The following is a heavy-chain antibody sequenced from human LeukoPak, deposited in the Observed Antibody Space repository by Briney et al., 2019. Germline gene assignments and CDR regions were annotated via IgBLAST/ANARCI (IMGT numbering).Heavy chain of an antibody. Sequence: GGSLRLSCAASGFTFSNFWMHWVRQAPGKGLVWVALIYGDGSFTRYADSVKGRFTISRDNAKNTLYLQMNSLRAEDTAVYYCARDTDTVTTILDYWGQGTLVTVSS. J-gene: IGHJ4*02. CDR1: GFTFSNFW. CDR3: ARDTDTVTTILDY. V-gene: IGHV3-74*01. D-gene: IGHD4-17*01. CDR2: IYGDGSFT.